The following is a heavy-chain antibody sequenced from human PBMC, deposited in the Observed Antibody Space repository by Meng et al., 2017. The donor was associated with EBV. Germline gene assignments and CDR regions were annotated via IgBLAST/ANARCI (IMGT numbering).Heavy chain of an antibody. D-gene: IGHD2-21*01. Sequence: LVRSWAEGEKPGASVKVSCKASGYTLTSYYMPWVRQAPGHGLEWMGILNPSGGSTSYATKFQGRVTMTRDTSTSTVYMELSSLRSEDTAVYYCARDFGGGDCYLFDYWGQGTLVTVSS. J-gene: IGHJ4*02. V-gene: IGHV1-46*03. CDR2: LNPSGGST. CDR3: ARDFGGGDCYLFDY. CDR1: GYTLTSYY.